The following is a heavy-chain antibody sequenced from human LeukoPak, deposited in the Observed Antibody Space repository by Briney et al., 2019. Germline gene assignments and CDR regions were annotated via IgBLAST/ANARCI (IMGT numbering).Heavy chain of an antibody. CDR2: IYNNGRT. V-gene: IGHV4-30-4*01. Sequence: PSQTLSLTCTVSGGSISSGDYYWSWIRQPPGKGLEWIGYIYNNGRTYHNPSLKSRVTISVDTSKNLFSLKVSSVTAADAAVYYCARGRSSSWSSFDYWGQGTLVTVSS. D-gene: IGHD6-13*01. CDR1: GGSISSGDYY. CDR3: ARGRSSSWSSFDY. J-gene: IGHJ4*02.